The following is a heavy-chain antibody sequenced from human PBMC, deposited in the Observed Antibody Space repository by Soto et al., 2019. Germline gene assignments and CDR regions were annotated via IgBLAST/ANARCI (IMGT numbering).Heavy chain of an antibody. CDR2: INRDGSST. Sequence: GGSLRASCAASGFTFSSYSMHWVRQAPGKGLVWVSRINRDGSSTSYADSVQGRFTISRDSAKNTLYLQMNSLTAEDTAVYYCAREGEYSSAIDYWGQGTLVTVSS. J-gene: IGHJ4*02. CDR1: GFTFSSYS. CDR3: AREGEYSSAIDY. V-gene: IGHV3-74*01. D-gene: IGHD6-19*01.